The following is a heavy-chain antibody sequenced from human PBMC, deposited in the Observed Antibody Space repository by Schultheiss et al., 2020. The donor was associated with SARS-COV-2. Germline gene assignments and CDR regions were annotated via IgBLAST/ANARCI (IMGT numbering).Heavy chain of an antibody. CDR3: ARQDSSAEGGWFDP. V-gene: IGHV3-30-3*01. Sequence: GGSLRLSCAASGFTFSSYAMHWVRQAPGKGLEWVAVISYDGSNKYYADSVKGRFTISRDNSKNTLYLQMNSLRAEDTAVYYCARQDSSAEGGWFDPWGQGTLVTVSS. D-gene: IGHD3-22*01. CDR1: GFTFSSYA. CDR2: ISYDGSNK. J-gene: IGHJ5*02.